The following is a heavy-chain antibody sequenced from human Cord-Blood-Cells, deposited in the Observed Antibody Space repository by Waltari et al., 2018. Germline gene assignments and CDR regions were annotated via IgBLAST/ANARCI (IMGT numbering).Heavy chain of an antibody. J-gene: IGHJ5*02. CDR3: ARHPIVGATVMGNWFDP. Sequence: QLQLQESGPGLVKPSATLSLTCPVSGGSTSRSSYYWGWLRLRPRKGLEWIGSIYYSGSTYYNPSLKSRVTISVDTSKNQFSLKLSSVTAADTAVYYCARHPIVGATVMGNWFDPWGQGTLVTVSS. CDR2: IYYSGST. CDR1: GGSTSRSSYY. D-gene: IGHD1-26*01. V-gene: IGHV4-39*01.